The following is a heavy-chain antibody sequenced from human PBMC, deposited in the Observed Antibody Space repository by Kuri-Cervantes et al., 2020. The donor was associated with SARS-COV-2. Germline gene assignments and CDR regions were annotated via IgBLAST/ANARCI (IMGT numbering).Heavy chain of an antibody. V-gene: IGHV3-30*03. CDR3: ARDRVGVHDS. J-gene: IGHJ4*02. D-gene: IGHD2-21*01. Sequence: GESLKISCAASGFKFSRTDMHWVRQAPGKGLEWVAFISYDGNNKKCIASGKGRFTISRDNSQNKLYLQMKSLRTEDTALYYCARDRVGVHDSWGQGTLVTVSS. CDR1: GFKFSRTD. CDR2: ISYDGNNK.